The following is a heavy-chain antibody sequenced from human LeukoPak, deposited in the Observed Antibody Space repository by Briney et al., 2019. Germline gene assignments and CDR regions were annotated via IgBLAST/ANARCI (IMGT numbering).Heavy chain of an antibody. V-gene: IGHV4-39*07. D-gene: IGHD4-17*01. Sequence: PSETLSLTCTVSGGSISSSSYYWGWIRQPPGKGLEWIGSIYYSGTTYYNPSLKSRLTMAIQTSKNQFSLKLTSVTAADTAVYCCAGDYGDLLTGIRFDTWGQGTLVTVSS. CDR3: AGDYGDLLTGIRFDT. CDR2: IYYSGTT. CDR1: GGSISSSSYY. J-gene: IGHJ5*02.